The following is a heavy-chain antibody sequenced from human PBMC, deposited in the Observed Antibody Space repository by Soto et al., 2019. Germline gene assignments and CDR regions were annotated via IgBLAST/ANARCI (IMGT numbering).Heavy chain of an antibody. Sequence: ASVKVSCKASGGTFSSYAISWVRQAPGQGLEWMGGIIPIFGTANYAQKFQGRVTITADESTSTAYMELSSLRSEDTAVYYCARGRPRIAAAGRNYYYYVMDVWGQGTTVTVSS. CDR2: IIPIFGTA. D-gene: IGHD6-13*01. V-gene: IGHV1-69*13. J-gene: IGHJ6*02. CDR1: GGTFSSYA. CDR3: ARGRPRIAAAGRNYYYYVMDV.